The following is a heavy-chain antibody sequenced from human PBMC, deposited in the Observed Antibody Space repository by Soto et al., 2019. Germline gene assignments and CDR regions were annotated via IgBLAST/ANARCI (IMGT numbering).Heavy chain of an antibody. CDR1: GGTFSKSA. CDR2: ITRMLGTT. J-gene: IGHJ6*02. Sequence: QVQLVQSGAEVKKPGSSVKVSCKASGGTFSKSAINWVRQAPGQGLDWMGGITRMLGTTNYAQKFQGRVTITADSSATTAYMELRTRTSDDTGVYYCARSPPVYYYYGMDRWGQGTTVTVSS. V-gene: IGHV1-69*12. CDR3: ARSPPVYYYYGMDR.